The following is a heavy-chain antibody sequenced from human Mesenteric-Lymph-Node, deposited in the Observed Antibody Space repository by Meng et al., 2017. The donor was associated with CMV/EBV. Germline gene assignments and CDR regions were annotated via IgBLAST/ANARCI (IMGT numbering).Heavy chain of an antibody. CDR2: TYYRSKWYN. CDR3: AGDRYYDNSGRRASYYYGMDV. J-gene: IGHJ6*02. CDR1: GDSVSSNSVA. V-gene: IGHV6-1*01. D-gene: IGHD3-22*01. Sequence: SQTLSLTCAIFGDSVSSNSVAWNWIRQSPSRGLEWLGRTYYRSKWYNDYAVSVKSRITINPDTSKNQFSLQLNSVTPEDTAVYYCAGDRYYDNSGRRASYYYGMDVWGQGTTVTVSS.